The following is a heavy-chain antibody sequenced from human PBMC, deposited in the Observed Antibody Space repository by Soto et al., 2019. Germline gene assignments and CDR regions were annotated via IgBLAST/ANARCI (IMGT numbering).Heavy chain of an antibody. V-gene: IGHV4-34*01. J-gene: IGHJ4*02. CDR3: ARGHYYDSSGYLLGY. CDR1: GGSFSGYY. Sequence: SETLSLTCAVYGGSFSGYYWSWIRQPPGKGLEWIGEINHSGSTNYNPSLKSRVTISVDTSKNQFSLKLSSVTAADTAVYYCARGHYYDSSGYLLGYWGQGTLVTVSS. CDR2: INHSGST. D-gene: IGHD3-22*01.